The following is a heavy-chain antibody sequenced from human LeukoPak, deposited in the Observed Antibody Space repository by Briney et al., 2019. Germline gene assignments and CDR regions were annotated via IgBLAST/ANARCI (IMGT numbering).Heavy chain of an antibody. CDR1: GGTFSSYA. Sequence: SVKVSRKASGGTFSSYAISWVRQAPGQGLEWMGRIIPILGIANYAQKFQGRVTITADKSTSTAYMELSSLRSEDTAVYYCADSKDYDSSGYYGPFDPWGQGTLVTVSS. D-gene: IGHD3-22*01. CDR3: ADSKDYDSSGYYGPFDP. V-gene: IGHV1-69*04. J-gene: IGHJ5*02. CDR2: IIPILGIA.